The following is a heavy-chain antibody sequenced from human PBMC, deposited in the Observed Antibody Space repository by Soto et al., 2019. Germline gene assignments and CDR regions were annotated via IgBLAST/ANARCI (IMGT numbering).Heavy chain of an antibody. J-gene: IGHJ4*01. D-gene: IGHD1-26*01. Sequence: VASVKVSCKASGYSFTAYCVHWVRQAPGQGLEWMGWINPNSGGTNYAQRFQGRVAMTTDTSTNTAYMELNSLKSDDTALYFCARSSGTYSDFDYWRQGTQVTVSS. V-gene: IGHV1-2*02. CDR3: ARSSGTYSDFDY. CDR1: GYSFTAYC. CDR2: INPNSGGT.